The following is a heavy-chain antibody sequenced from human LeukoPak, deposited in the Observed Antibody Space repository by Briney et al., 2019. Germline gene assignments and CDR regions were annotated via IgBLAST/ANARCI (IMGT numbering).Heavy chain of an antibody. CDR2: INPSGGST. V-gene: IGHV1-46*01. Sequence: ASVKVSCKASGYTFTGYYMHWVRPAPGQGLEWMGIINPSGGSTSYAQKFQGRVTMTRDTSTSTVYMELSSLRSEDTAVYYCARDLGIAAAGTGYYFDYWGQGTLVTVSS. CDR3: ARDLGIAAAGTGYYFDY. D-gene: IGHD6-13*01. CDR1: GYTFTGYY. J-gene: IGHJ4*02.